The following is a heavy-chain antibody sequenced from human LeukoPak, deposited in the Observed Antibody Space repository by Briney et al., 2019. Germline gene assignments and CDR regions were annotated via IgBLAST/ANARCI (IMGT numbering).Heavy chain of an antibody. CDR3: ASGTDSDPDFDY. CDR1: GFTFSSYS. CDR2: ISSSSSYI. Sequence: PGGSLRLSCAASGFTFSSYSMNWVRQAPGKGLEWVSSISSSSSYIYYADSVKGRFTISRDNAKNSLYLQMNSLRAKDTAVYYCASGTDSDPDFDYWGQGTLVTVSS. J-gene: IGHJ4*02. D-gene: IGHD2-21*01. V-gene: IGHV3-21*01.